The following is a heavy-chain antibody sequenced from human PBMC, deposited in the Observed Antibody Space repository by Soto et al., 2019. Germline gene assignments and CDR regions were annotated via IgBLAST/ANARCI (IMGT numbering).Heavy chain of an antibody. CDR2: ISSSSSTI. CDR3: ARDLDHLDV. V-gene: IGHV3-48*01. J-gene: IGHJ6*02. Sequence: EVQLVESGGGLVQPGGSLRLSCAASGFTFSSYSMNWVRQAPGKGLEWVSYISSSSSTIYYADSVKGRFTISRDNAKNSLYLQMNSLRAEDTAVYYCARDLDHLDVWGQGTTVTVSS. CDR1: GFTFSSYS.